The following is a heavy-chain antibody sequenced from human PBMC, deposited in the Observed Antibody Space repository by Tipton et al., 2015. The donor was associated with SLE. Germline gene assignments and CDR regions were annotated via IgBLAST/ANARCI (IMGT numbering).Heavy chain of an antibody. CDR1: GFSSNKYA. J-gene: IGHJ4*02. D-gene: IGHD4-17*01. CDR2: VRYDGSEK. V-gene: IGHV3-30*02. CDR3: AKDANDAGDYLSPDKNYYFDY. Sequence: GSLRLSCAASGFSSNKYALHWVRQAPGKGLEWVAFVRYDGSEKYYADSVKGRFTISRDNSKKTLDLEMKSLRGEDTAVYYCAKDANDAGDYLSPDKNYYFDYWGQGTLVTVSS.